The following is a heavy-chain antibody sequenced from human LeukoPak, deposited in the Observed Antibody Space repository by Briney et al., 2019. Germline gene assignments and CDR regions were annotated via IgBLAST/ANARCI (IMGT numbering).Heavy chain of an antibody. CDR1: GFTFSSYS. J-gene: IGHJ4*02. V-gene: IGHV3-48*01. D-gene: IGHD1-26*01. Sequence: GGSLRLSCAASGFTFSSYSMNWVRQAPGKGLEWVSYISSSSSTIYYADSVKGRFTISRCNAKNSLYLQMNSLRAEDTAVYYCARDNKWELPVEGVVDYWGQGTLVTVSS. CDR3: ARDNKWELPVEGVVDY. CDR2: ISSSSSTI.